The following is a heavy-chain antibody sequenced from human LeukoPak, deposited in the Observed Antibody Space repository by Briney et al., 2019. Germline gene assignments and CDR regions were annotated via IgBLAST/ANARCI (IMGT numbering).Heavy chain of an antibody. D-gene: IGHD6-13*01. CDR2: IYYSGST. V-gene: IGHV4-31*03. CDR1: GGSISSGGYY. CDR3: ARALAAAGNLYFDY. Sequence: KSSQTLSLTCTVSGGSISSGGYYWSWIRQHPGKGLEWIGYIYYSGSTYYNPSLKSRVTISVDRSKNQFSLKLSSVTAADTAVYYCARALAAAGNLYFDYWGQGTLVTVSS. J-gene: IGHJ4*02.